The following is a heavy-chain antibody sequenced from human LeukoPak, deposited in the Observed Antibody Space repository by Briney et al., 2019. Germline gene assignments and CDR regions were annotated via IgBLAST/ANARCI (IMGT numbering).Heavy chain of an antibody. J-gene: IGHJ4*02. CDR2: IYHSGST. CDR3: ARAEDTAMANFDY. CDR1: TFGDYA. Sequence: TFGDYAMSWIRQPPGKGLEWIGYIYHSGSTYYNPSLKSRVTISVDRSKNQFSLKLSSVTAADTAVYYCARAEDTAMANFDYWGQGTLVTVSS. V-gene: IGHV4-30-2*01. D-gene: IGHD5-18*01.